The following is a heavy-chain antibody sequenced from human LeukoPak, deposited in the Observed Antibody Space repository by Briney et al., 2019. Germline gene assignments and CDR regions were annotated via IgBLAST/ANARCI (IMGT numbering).Heavy chain of an antibody. V-gene: IGHV4-59*01. Sequence: NPSETLSLTCTVSGGSISSYYWSWIRQPPGNGLEWIGYIYYSGSTNYNPSLKSRVTISVDTSKNQFSLKLSSVTAADTAVYYCARGLRGGSGSYYYYYYYYMDVWGKGTTVTVSS. CDR3: ARGLRGGSGSYYYYYYYYMDV. D-gene: IGHD3-10*01. J-gene: IGHJ6*03. CDR2: IYYSGST. CDR1: GGSISSYY.